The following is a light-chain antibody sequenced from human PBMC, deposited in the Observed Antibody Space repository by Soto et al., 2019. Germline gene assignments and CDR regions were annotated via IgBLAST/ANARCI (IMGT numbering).Light chain of an antibody. J-gene: IGLJ1*01. Sequence: QSVLTQPPSASGSAGQSVPISCTGTSSDVGGYQYVSWYQQYPGKAPKLMIYAVNKRPSGVPDRFSGSRSGNTASLTVSGLQADDEADYYCSSYAGSNNYVFGTGSKVTVL. CDR1: SSDVGGYQY. V-gene: IGLV2-8*01. CDR3: SSYAGSNNYV. CDR2: AVN.